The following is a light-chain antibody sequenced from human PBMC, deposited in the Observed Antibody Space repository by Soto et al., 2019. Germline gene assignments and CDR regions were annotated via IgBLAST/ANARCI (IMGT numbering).Light chain of an antibody. CDR3: LQYDNWPRT. CDR1: QSVSSN. CDR2: GAS. J-gene: IGKJ1*01. Sequence: EILMTQSSATLSVSPGEGATLSCRASQSVSSNLAWYQQKPGQAPRLLIYGASTRASGIPLRFSGSGSGTEFTLTISSLQSEDFAVYYCLQYDNWPRTFGQGTKV. V-gene: IGKV3-15*01.